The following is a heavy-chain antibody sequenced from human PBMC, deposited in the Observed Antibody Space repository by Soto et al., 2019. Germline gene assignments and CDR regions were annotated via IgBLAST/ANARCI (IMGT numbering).Heavy chain of an antibody. V-gene: IGHV4-59*08. J-gene: IGHJ6*02. D-gene: IGHD3-10*01. CDR1: GGSITNYY. CDR3: ARHGFGSLHGLVDV. CDR2: IQYSGYS. Sequence: QVQLQESGPGLVKPSETLSLTCTVSGGSITNYYCSWFRQPPGKGLEWIGYIQYSGYSAYNLSRKRRLTMSMDRSKTQFSLMLESVTATDTSVYYCARHGFGSLHGLVDVWGQGTTVIVSS.